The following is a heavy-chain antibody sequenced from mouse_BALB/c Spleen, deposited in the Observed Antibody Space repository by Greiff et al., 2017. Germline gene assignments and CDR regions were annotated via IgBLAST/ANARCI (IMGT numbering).Heavy chain of an antibody. Sequence: EVQLVESGGGLVKPGGSLKLSCAASGFAFSSYDMSWVRQTPETRLEWVAYISSGGGSTYYPDTVKGRFTISSDNTKNTLYLQMSSLKSEDTAMYYCARDGNHAMDYWGQGTSVTVSS. V-gene: IGHV5-12-1*01. CDR1: GFAFSSYD. CDR3: ARDGNHAMDY. D-gene: IGHD2-1*01. CDR2: ISSGGGST. J-gene: IGHJ4*01.